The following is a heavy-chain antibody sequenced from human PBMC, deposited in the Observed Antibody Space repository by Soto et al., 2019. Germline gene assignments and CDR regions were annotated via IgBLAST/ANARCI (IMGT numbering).Heavy chain of an antibody. CDR1: GFTFDSYS. V-gene: IGHV3-7*03. CDR3: VRDVMTTVLENWFDP. J-gene: IGHJ5*02. D-gene: IGHD4-17*01. Sequence: PGGSLRLSCAASGFTFDSYSLSCVRQAPGKGLEWFANINHDGSETYYVDSVKGRCTISRDNARNSLYLQMDSLRGEDTAVYHCVRDVMTTVLENWFDPWGQGILVTVSS. CDR2: INHDGSET.